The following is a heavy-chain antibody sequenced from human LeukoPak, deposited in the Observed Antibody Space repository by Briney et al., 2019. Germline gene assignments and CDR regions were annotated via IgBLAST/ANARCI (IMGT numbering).Heavy chain of an antibody. Sequence: PSETLSLTCAVYGGSFSGYYWSWIRQPPGKGLEWIGFIYYSGSTHYKSSLKSRVTISVDTSKNQFSLRLSSVTAADTAVYYCARHSGSSPHYFDYWGQGTLVTVSS. D-gene: IGHD1-26*01. J-gene: IGHJ4*02. V-gene: IGHV4-59*08. CDR1: GGSFSGYY. CDR3: ARHSGSSPHYFDY. CDR2: IYYSGST.